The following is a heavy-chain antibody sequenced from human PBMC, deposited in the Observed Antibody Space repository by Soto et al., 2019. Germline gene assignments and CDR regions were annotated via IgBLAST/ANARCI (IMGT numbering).Heavy chain of an antibody. D-gene: IGHD3-3*01. CDR2: IYWDDDK. Sequence: QITLNESGPTVVRPTETLTLTCRFSGFSLTTSGVGVGWIRQSPGKAPEWLALIYWDDDKRSSASLKGRLTITTDTSKNQVVLTVSDLDPTDTATYYCAHRVLRTVFGLVTTTAIYFDFWGQGTPVAVSS. V-gene: IGHV2-5*02. J-gene: IGHJ4*02. CDR1: GFSLTTSGVG. CDR3: AHRVLRTVFGLVTTTAIYFDF.